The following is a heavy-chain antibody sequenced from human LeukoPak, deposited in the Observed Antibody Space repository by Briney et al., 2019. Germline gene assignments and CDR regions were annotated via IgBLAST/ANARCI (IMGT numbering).Heavy chain of an antibody. CDR1: GLTFSSFS. D-gene: IGHD1-26*01. V-gene: IGHV3-21*01. Sequence: GGSLRLSRAASGLTFSSFSMNWVRQAPGKGLEWVSSISSSSSYIYYADSVKGRFTISRDNAKNSLYLQMDSLRAEDTAVYYCAREYIGFDYWGQGTLVTVSS. CDR3: AREYIGFDY. CDR2: ISSSSSYI. J-gene: IGHJ4*02.